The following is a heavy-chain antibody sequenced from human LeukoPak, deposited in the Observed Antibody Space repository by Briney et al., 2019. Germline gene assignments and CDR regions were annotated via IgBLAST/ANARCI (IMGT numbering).Heavy chain of an antibody. J-gene: IGHJ4*02. CDR1: GFTFSGSA. D-gene: IGHD4-17*01. Sequence: GGSLRLSCAASGFTFSGSAMHWVRQASGKGLEWVGRIRSKANSYATAYAASVKGRFTISRDDSKNTAYLQMNSLKTEDTAVYYCTRLGPELMVAYGDYHFDYWGQGTLVTVSS. CDR2: IRSKANSYAT. CDR3: TRLGPELMVAYGDYHFDY. V-gene: IGHV3-73*01.